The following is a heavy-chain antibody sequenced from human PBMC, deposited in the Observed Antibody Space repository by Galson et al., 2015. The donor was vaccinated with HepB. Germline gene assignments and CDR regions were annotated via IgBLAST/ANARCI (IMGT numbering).Heavy chain of an antibody. CDR3: ARPNRLGSTSCYGY. CDR2: INPNSGGT. Sequence: SVKVSCKASGYTFTGYYMHWVRQAPGQGLEWMGRINPNSGGTNYAQKFQGRVTMTRDTSISTAYMELSRLRSDDTAVYYCARPNRLGSTSCYGYWGQGTLVTVSS. J-gene: IGHJ4*02. V-gene: IGHV1-2*06. D-gene: IGHD2-2*01. CDR1: GYTFTGYY.